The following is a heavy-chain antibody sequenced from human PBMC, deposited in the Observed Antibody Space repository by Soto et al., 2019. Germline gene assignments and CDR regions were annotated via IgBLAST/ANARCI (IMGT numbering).Heavy chain of an antibody. V-gene: IGHV4-30-4*02. CDR1: GGSMSRGDYY. Sequence: SETLSLTCTVSGGSMSRGDYYWSWIRPPPGKGQEWIGFIYHTGSTYYSPSLKSRVAISVDTSKNQFSLKLSSVTAADTAVYYCARVTYYYESSGLNWFDPWGQGTLVTVSS. D-gene: IGHD3-22*01. J-gene: IGHJ5*02. CDR3: ARVTYYYESSGLNWFDP. CDR2: IYHTGST.